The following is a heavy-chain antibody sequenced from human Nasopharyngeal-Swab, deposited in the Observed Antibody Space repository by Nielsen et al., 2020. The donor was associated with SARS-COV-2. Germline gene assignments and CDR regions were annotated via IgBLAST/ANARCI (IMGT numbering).Heavy chain of an antibody. J-gene: IGHJ6*02. Sequence: SETLSLTCTVSGVSVNGDYLIWLRRTPGRGLEWIRFVYYDGSTKCNPSLKNVVTISVDKSKNQFSLRLSSVTVADTAMYYCGRVLAKSSGSGSFPPGEYSYYYAVDVWGQGTTVTVSS. CDR2: VYYDGST. V-gene: IGHV4-59*02. CDR3: GRVLAKSSGSGSFPPGEYSYYYAVDV. CDR1: GVSVNGDY. D-gene: IGHD3-10*01.